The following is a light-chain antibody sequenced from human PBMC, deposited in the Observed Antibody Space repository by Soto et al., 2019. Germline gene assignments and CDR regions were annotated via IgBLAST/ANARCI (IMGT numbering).Light chain of an antibody. J-gene: IGKJ1*01. Sequence: EIVLTHSPGTLSLSPGERATLSCRASQSVSSSYLAWYQQKPGQAPRLLIYGASSRATGIPDRFSGSGSGTDFTLTISRLEPEDFAVYYCQQYGSFWTFGQGTKV. V-gene: IGKV3-20*01. CDR2: GAS. CDR3: QQYGSFWT. CDR1: QSVSSSY.